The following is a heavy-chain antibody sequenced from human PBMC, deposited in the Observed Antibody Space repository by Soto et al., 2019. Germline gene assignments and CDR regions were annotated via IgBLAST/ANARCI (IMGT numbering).Heavy chain of an antibody. D-gene: IGHD6-13*01. V-gene: IGHV4-39*01. CDR3: ARHQHRSSWSGSYYYGMDV. J-gene: IGHJ6*02. Sequence: LSLTCTVSGGSISSSSYYWGWIRQPPGKGLEWIGSIYYSGSTYYNPSLKSRVTISVDTSKNQFSLKLSSVTAADTAVYYCARHQHRSSWSGSYYYGMDVWGQGTTVTVSS. CDR1: GGSISSSSYY. CDR2: IYYSGST.